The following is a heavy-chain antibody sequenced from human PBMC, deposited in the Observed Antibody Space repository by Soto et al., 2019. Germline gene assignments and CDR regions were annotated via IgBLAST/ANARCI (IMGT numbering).Heavy chain of an antibody. CDR2: IKSKTDGGTT. Sequence: EVQLVESGGGLVKPGGSLRLSCAASGFTFSNAWMSWVRQAPGKGLEWVGRIKSKTDGGTTDYAAPVKGRFTISRDDSKNTLYLQMISLKTEDTAVYYCTADIVVVPAAIRNDAFDIWGQGTMVTVSS. J-gene: IGHJ3*02. D-gene: IGHD2-2*01. CDR1: GFTFSNAW. V-gene: IGHV3-15*01. CDR3: TADIVVVPAAIRNDAFDI.